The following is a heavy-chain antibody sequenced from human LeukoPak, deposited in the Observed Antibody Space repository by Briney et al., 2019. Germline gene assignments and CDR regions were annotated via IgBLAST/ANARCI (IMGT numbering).Heavy chain of an antibody. D-gene: IGHD4-17*01. CDR1: GGSFSGYY. CDR2: INHSGST. V-gene: IGHV4-34*01. J-gene: IGHJ6*03. Sequence: PSETLSLTCAVYGGSFSGYYWSWVRQPPGKGLEWIGEINHSGSTNYNPSLKSRVTISVDTSKNQFSLKLSSVTAADTAVYYCARLYNYGDYPDVWGKGTTVTISS. CDR3: ARLYNYGDYPDV.